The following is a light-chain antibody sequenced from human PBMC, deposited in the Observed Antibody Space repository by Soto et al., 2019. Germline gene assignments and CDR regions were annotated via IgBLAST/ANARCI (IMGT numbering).Light chain of an antibody. CDR2: DVS. J-gene: IGLJ2*01. CDR3: SSYTSSSTLGVV. Sequence: QSALTQPASVSGSPGQSITISCTGTSSDVGGYNYVTWYQQHPGKAPKLTIYDVSNRPSGVSNRFCGSKSGNTASLTISGLQAEDEADYYCSSYTSSSTLGVVFGGGTKLTVL. V-gene: IGLV2-14*01. CDR1: SSDVGGYNY.